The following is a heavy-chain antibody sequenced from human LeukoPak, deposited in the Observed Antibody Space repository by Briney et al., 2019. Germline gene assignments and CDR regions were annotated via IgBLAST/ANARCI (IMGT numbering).Heavy chain of an antibody. V-gene: IGHV3-64*01. CDR1: GFTFGSYA. J-gene: IGHJ3*02. D-gene: IGHD3-16*01. Sequence: RTGGSLRLSCAASGFTFGSYAMHWVRQAPGKGLEYVSAISSNGGSTYYANSVKGRFTISRDNSKNTLYLQMGSLRAEDMAVYYCARAGLTRGNAFDIWGQGTMVTVSS. CDR2: ISSNGGST. CDR3: ARAGLTRGNAFDI.